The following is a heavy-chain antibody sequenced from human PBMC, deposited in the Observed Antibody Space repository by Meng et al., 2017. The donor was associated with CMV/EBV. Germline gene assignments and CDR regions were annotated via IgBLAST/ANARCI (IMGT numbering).Heavy chain of an antibody. CDR1: GGSFSGYY. J-gene: IGHJ4*02. CDR3: VRHFLSVAGPGDY. V-gene: IGHV4-34*01. Sequence: SETLSLTCAVYGGSFSGYYWSWIRQPPGKGLEWIGEINHSGSTNYNPSLKSRVTISVDTSKNQFSLKLSSVTAADTAVYYCVRHFLSVAGPGDYWGQETLVTVSS. CDR2: INHSGST. D-gene: IGHD6-19*01.